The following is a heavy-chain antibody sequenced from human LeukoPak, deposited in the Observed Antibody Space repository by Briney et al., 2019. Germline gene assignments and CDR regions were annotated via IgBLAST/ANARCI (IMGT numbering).Heavy chain of an antibody. V-gene: IGHV3-7*01. Sequence: GGSLRLSCAASGFTFSSYWMSWVRKAPGKGLEWVANIKQDGSEKYYVDSVKGRFTISRDNAKNSLYLQMNSLRAEDTAVYYCARGRRSGYYYGMDVWGQGTTITVSS. CDR3: ARGRRSGYYYGMDV. CDR2: IKQDGSEK. J-gene: IGHJ6*02. CDR1: GFTFSSYW.